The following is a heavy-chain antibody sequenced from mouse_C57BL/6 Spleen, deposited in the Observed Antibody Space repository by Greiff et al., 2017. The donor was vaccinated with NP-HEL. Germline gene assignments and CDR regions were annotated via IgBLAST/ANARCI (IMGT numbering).Heavy chain of an antibody. J-gene: IGHJ2*01. CDR1: GFTFSDYG. V-gene: IGHV5-17*01. D-gene: IGHD4-1*01. CDR3: ARESGSILDY. Sequence: VQVVESGGGLVTPGGSLKLSCAASGFTFSDYGMHWVRQAPEKGLEWVAYISSGSSTIYYADTVKGRFTISRDNDKNTLFLQMTSLRSEDTAMYYCARESGSILDYWGQGTTLTVSS. CDR2: ISSGSSTI.